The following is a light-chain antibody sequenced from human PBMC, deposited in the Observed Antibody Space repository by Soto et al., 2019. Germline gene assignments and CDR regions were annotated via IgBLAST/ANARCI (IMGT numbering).Light chain of an antibody. J-gene: IGKJ1*01. CDR3: QQYGSSPET. CDR1: QSVGSY. Sequence: EIVLTHSPATLSLSPCERAALSGRASQSVGSYLGRYQQKPGQAPRLLIYGASSRATGIPDRFSGSGSGTDFTLTISRLEPEDFAVYYCQQYGSSPETFGQGTKVDTK. CDR2: GAS. V-gene: IGKV3-20*01.